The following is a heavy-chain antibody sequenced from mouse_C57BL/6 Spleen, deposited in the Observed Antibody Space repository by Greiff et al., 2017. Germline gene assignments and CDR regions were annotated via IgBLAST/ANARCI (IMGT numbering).Heavy chain of an antibody. J-gene: IGHJ1*03. D-gene: IGHD4-1*01. CDR2: IWSDCST. CDR1: GFSFPSYG. V-gene: IGHV2-6*03. CDR3: ARRLGRYWYFDV. Sequence: VMLVESGPGLVAPSQRLSITCTVSGFSFPSYGVHWVRQPPGKGLEWLVVIWSDCSTTYNSAIKSRLSISKDNSKSQVFLRMNSLQTDDTAMYYCARRLGRYWYFDVWGTGTTVTVSS.